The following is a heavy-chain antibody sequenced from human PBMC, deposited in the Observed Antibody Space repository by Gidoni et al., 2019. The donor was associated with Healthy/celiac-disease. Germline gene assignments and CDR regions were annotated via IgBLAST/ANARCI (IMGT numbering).Heavy chain of an antibody. D-gene: IGHD2-21*01. CDR2: IIPIFGTA. CDR1: GGTFSRHT. V-gene: IGHV1-69*01. J-gene: IGHJ6*02. Sequence: QVQLVQSGAAVKKPGSSVKVSRKDSGGTFSRHTISWVRQAPGQGLEWMGGIIPIFGTANYAQKFQGRVTITADESTSTAYMELSSLRSEDTAVYYCAREIVEEQGGGYYGMDVWGQGTTVTVSS. CDR3: AREIVEEQGGGYYGMDV.